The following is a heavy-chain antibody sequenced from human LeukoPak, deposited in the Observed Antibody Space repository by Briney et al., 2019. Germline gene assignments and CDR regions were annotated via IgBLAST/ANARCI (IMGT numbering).Heavy chain of an antibody. J-gene: IGHJ4*02. Sequence: PGGALRLACSTAGLSFRSDGMAWGRKTPGKGLDFVSAVNAKRDVTFYAASVKGRFTMSRDNSKNTLYLQMNSLRAEDTAVYYCAKEKGDGLPLDSWGQGTLITVSS. CDR1: GLSFRSDG. CDR2: VNAKRDVT. D-gene: IGHD5-24*01. V-gene: IGHV3-23*01. CDR3: AKEKGDGLPLDS.